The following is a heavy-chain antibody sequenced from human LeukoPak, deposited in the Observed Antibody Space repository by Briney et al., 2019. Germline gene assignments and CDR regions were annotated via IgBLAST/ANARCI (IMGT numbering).Heavy chain of an antibody. J-gene: IGHJ4*02. CDR3: ASYYYGSGSYYNHETFDY. CDR1: GYTFTSYG. D-gene: IGHD3-10*01. V-gene: IGHV1-69*05. CDR2: IIPIFGTA. Sequence: SVKVSCKASGYTFTSYGISWVRQAPGQGLEWMGRIIPIFGTANYAQKFQGRVTITTDESTSTAYMELSSLRSEDTAVYYCASYYYGSGSYYNHETFDYWGQGTLVTVPS.